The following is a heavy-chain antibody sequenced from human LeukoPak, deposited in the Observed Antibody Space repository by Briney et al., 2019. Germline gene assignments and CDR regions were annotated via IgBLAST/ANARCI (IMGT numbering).Heavy chain of an antibody. Sequence: GGSPRLSCVASGFNFSSYAMTWVRQAPGKGLEWVGFIRSKAYGGTTEYAASAKGRFTISRDDSKSIAYLQMNSLKTEDTAVYYCTGPTLDFDYWGQGTLVTVSS. J-gene: IGHJ4*02. CDR1: GFNFSSYA. CDR3: TGPTLDFDY. CDR2: IRSKAYGGTT. V-gene: IGHV3-49*04.